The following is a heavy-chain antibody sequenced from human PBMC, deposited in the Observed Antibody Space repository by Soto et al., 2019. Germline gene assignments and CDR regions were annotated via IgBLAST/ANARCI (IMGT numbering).Heavy chain of an antibody. Sequence: VQLVQSGAELRMPGASVKVSCKTSGYIFTNYGLPWGRQAPGQGLEWMGWISISVSYPHSSPKFHGRLIMTTDTSTNTAFMELRNLRIDDTAMYFCAKNSGSDWLDSWGQGTLITVSS. V-gene: IGHV1-18*01. CDR2: ISISVSYP. CDR3: AKNSGSDWLDS. D-gene: IGHD6-13*01. CDR1: GYIFTNYG. J-gene: IGHJ5*01.